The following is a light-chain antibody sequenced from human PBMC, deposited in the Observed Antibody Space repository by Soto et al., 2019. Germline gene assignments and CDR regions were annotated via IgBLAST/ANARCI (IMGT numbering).Light chain of an antibody. V-gene: IGKV1-5*01. CDR1: QSISVW. CDR2: DAS. Sequence: DIRMTQSPSTLSASVGDRVTITCRASQSISVWLAWYQQNPGKAPKLLVYDASRLEGEVPSRFSGSGSGTEFTLTIDGLQPEDFATYYCQQYNIFSPTFGQGTRVES. CDR3: QQYNIFSPT. J-gene: IGKJ1*01.